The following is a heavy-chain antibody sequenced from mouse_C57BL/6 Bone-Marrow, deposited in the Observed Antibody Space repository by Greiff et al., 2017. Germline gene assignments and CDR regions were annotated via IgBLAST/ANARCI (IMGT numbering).Heavy chain of an antibody. Sequence: VKLMESGPGLVAPSQSLSITCTVSGFSLTSYGVHWVRQPPGKGLEWLVVIWSDGSTTYNSALKSRLSISKDNSKSQVFLKMNSLQTDDTAMYYCARHYGSSFDGYAMDYWGQGTSVTVSS. CDR1: GFSLTSYG. J-gene: IGHJ4*01. CDR2: IWSDGST. CDR3: ARHYGSSFDGYAMDY. D-gene: IGHD1-1*01. V-gene: IGHV2-6-1*01.